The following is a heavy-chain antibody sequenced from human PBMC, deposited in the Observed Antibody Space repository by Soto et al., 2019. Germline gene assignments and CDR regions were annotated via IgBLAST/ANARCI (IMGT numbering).Heavy chain of an antibody. CDR2: IYWDDDK. V-gene: IGHV2-5*02. Sequence: VSGPTLVNPTQTLTLTCTFSGFSLSTSGVGVGWIRQPPGKALEWLALIYWDDDKRYSPSLKSRLTITKDTSKNQVVLTMTNVDPVDTATYYCAHSHIKAKGIAAAGRIYVPDGWFDPWGQGTLVTVSS. D-gene: IGHD6-13*01. CDR3: AHSHIKAKGIAAAGRIYVPDGWFDP. J-gene: IGHJ5*02. CDR1: GFSLSTSGVG.